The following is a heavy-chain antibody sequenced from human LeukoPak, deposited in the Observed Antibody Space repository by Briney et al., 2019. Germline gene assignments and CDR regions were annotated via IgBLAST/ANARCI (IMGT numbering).Heavy chain of an antibody. CDR2: INHIGST. CDR1: GVSFSDFS. V-gene: IGHV4-34*01. J-gene: IGHJ6*03. CDR3: ARGHFAVTTISHRHYFYYYYMVV. Sequence: PSDTLSLTCSLSGVSFSDFSWSWVRQAPGKGLAWIGEINHIGSTNYNPSLKSRVTISLDTSKNQFSLSLSSATAADTAVYYCARGHFAVTTISHRHYFYYYYMVVWGKGTAVTVS. D-gene: IGHD5-12*01.